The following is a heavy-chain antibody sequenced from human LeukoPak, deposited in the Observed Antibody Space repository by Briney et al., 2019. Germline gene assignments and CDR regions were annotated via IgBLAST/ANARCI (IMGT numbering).Heavy chain of an antibody. CDR2: IDNSGGN. Sequence: LSLTRTFTRGSLSRGGYYWSWIRQHAGKGLEWIGYIDNSGGNYYNPSLKSRVTTSVDTSKNQFSLKPSPVTAAETAVYFCARPFERCGYTNWVDPWGQGTLVTVSS. CDR1: RGSLSRGGYY. D-gene: IGHD3-22*01. V-gene: IGHV4-31*03. J-gene: IGHJ5*01. CDR3: ARPFERCGYTNWVDP.